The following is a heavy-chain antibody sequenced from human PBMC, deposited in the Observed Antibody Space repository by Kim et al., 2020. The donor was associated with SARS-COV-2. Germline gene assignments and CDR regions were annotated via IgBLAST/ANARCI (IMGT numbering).Heavy chain of an antibody. CDR1: GGSFSGYY. V-gene: IGHV4-34*01. D-gene: IGHD3-9*01. Sequence: SETLSLTCAVYGGSFSGYYWSWIRQPPGKGLEWIGEINHSGSTNYNPSLKSRVTISVDTSKNQFSLKLSSVTAADTAVYYCARMSIRYFVVARNAFDIWGQGTMVTVSS. CDR2: INHSGST. J-gene: IGHJ3*02. CDR3: ARMSIRYFVVARNAFDI.